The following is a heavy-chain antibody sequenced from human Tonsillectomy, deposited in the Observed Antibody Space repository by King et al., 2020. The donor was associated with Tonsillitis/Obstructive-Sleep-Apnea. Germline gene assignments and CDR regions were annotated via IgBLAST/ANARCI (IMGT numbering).Heavy chain of an antibody. CDR2: IISILGIA. CDR1: GGTFSSYA. Sequence: QLVQSGAEVKKPGSSVKVSCKASGGTFSSYAISWVRQAPGQGLEWMGGIISILGIANYAQKFQGRVTITADKSTSTAYMELSSLRSEDTAVYYCARGGTTVTTGGQLYYYYYYGMDVWGQGTTVTVSS. CDR3: ARGGTTVTTGGQLYYYYYYGMDV. V-gene: IGHV1-69*10. J-gene: IGHJ6*02. D-gene: IGHD4-11*01.